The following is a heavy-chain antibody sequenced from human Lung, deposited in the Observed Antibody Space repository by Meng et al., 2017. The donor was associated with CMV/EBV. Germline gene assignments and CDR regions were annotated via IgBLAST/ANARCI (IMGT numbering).Heavy chain of an antibody. J-gene: IGHJ6*02. CDR2: VSHSGCT. Sequence: EXXTISCAVYGGAFRDNSWSWIRQPPGKGLEWIGEVSHSGCTNYNPSLKSRVTISLDTSKNQFSLKLTSVTAADTAVYYCARVPPYSGYYYRYYYYGMDVXGQGXTVTVSS. CDR1: GGAFRDNS. CDR3: ARVPPYSGYYYRYYYYGMDV. D-gene: IGHD1-26*01. V-gene: IGHV4-34*01.